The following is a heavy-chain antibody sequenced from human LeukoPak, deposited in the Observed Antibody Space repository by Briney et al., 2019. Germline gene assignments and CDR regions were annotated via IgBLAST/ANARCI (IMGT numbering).Heavy chain of an antibody. CDR3: ARDQSSVAGTTYNWFDP. CDR2: TRFDDSDK. J-gene: IGHJ5*02. D-gene: IGHD6-19*01. CDR1: GFSFSTCG. V-gene: IGHV3-30*02. Sequence: GGSLRLSCAASGFSFSTCGMHWVRQTPGKGLEWVAFTRFDDSDKFYADSVKGRFTISRDNSKNTLYLQMNSLRAEDTAVYYCARDQSSVAGTTYNWFDPWGQGTLVTVSS.